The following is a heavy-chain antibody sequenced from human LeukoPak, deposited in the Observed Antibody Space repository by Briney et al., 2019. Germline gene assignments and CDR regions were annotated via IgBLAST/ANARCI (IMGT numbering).Heavy chain of an antibody. CDR2: ISTGSYYT. CDR3: ARAEGGPATAIY. D-gene: IGHD2-21*02. Sequence: PGGSLRLSCAASGFTFSDYYMSWIRQAPGRGLEWVSYISTGSYYTNYADSVKGRFTISRDNAKNSLYLQMNSLRAEDTALYYCARAEGGPATAIYWGQGTLVTVSS. CDR1: GFTFSDYY. V-gene: IGHV3-11*05. J-gene: IGHJ4*02.